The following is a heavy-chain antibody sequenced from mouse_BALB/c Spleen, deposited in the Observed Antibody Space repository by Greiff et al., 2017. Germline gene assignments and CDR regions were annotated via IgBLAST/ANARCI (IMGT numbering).Heavy chain of an antibody. CDR2: IWAGGST. V-gene: IGHV2-9*02. Sequence: QVLLKESGPGLVAPSQCLSISCTVSGFSLTRYGVHWVRQPPGKGLEWLGVIWAGGSTNYNSALMSRLSISKDNSKSQVFLKMNSLQTDDTAMYYCARVALYGNSWFAYWGQGTLVTVSA. CDR1: GFSLTRYG. D-gene: IGHD2-10*02. J-gene: IGHJ3*01. CDR3: ARVALYGNSWFAY.